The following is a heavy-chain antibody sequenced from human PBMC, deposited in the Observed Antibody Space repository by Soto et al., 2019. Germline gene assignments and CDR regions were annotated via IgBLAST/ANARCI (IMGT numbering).Heavy chain of an antibody. D-gene: IGHD3-10*01. CDR3: ARGAGGYYYMDV. Sequence: PGGSLRLSCAASGFTFSSYWMHWVRQAPGKGLVWVSRINSDGRSTNYADSVKGRFTISRDNAKNTVYLQMNSLRVEDTAVYYCARGAGGYYYMDVWGKGTMVTVSS. J-gene: IGHJ6*03. V-gene: IGHV3-74*01. CDR2: INSDGRST. CDR1: GFTFSSYW.